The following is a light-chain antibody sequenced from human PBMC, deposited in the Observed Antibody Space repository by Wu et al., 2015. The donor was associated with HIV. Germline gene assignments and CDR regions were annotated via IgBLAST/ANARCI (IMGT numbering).Light chain of an antibody. J-gene: IGKJ2*01. Sequence: EIVLTQSPGTLYLSPGERATLSCRASQTVTSDYLAWYQHKPGQAPRLLIYGASSRATGISGRFSGSGSGTDFTLTVNRLEPEDFAVYFCQQYGRSPSTFGQGTKLEIK. V-gene: IGKV3-20*01. CDR1: QTVTSDY. CDR2: GAS. CDR3: QQYGRSPST.